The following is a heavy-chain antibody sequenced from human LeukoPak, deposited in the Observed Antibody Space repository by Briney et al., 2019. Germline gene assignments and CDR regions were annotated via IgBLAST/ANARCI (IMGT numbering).Heavy chain of an antibody. D-gene: IGHD4-17*01. V-gene: IGHV4-39*01. J-gene: IGHJ4*02. CDR2: IYYSGSA. CDR1: GGSISSSDYY. Sequence: SETLSLTCTVSGGSISSSDYYWGWLRQAPGTGLEWIGSIYYSGSAYYNPSLKSRVIISVDTAKNQFSLKLNSVTAADTAVYYCAKKDYGDYRFDYWGQGTLVAVSS. CDR3: AKKDYGDYRFDY.